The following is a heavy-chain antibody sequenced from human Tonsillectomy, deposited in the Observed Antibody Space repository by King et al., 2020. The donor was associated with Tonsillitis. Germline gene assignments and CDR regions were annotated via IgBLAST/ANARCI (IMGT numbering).Heavy chain of an antibody. Sequence: VQLVESGGGLVQPGGSLRLSCSASGFTFSNYAMHWVRQAPGKGLEYVSAISSNGGSTYYADSVKGRFTISRDNSKNTLYLQMSSLRAEDTAVYYCVKAHKTIAARNFDYWGQGTLVTVSS. V-gene: IGHV3-64D*06. J-gene: IGHJ4*02. D-gene: IGHD6-6*01. CDR3: VKAHKTIAARNFDY. CDR2: ISSNGGST. CDR1: GFTFSNYA.